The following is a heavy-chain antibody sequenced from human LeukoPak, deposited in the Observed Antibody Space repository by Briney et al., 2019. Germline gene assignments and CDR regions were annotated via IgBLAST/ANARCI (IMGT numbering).Heavy chain of an antibody. Sequence: GASVKVSCKASGGTFSSYAISWVRQAPGQGLEWMGGIIPIFGTANYAQKFQGRVTITADESTSTAYMELSSLRSEDTAVYYCARIWGKQWLVPDYWGQGTLITVSS. CDR2: IIPIFGTA. D-gene: IGHD6-19*01. CDR3: ARIWGKQWLVPDY. J-gene: IGHJ4*02. CDR1: GGTFSSYA. V-gene: IGHV1-69*13.